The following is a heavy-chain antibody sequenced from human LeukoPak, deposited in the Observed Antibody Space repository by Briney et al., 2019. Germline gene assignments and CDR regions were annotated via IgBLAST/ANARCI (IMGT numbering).Heavy chain of an antibody. D-gene: IGHD3-10*01. CDR2: ISGSGGST. Sequence: GGSPRLSCAASGFTFSSYAMSWVRQAPGKGLEWVSAISGSGGSTYYADSVKGRFTISRANSKNTLYLQMNSLRAEDTAVYYCAKDSDYYGSGSFDYWGQGTLVTVSS. J-gene: IGHJ4*02. V-gene: IGHV3-23*01. CDR1: GFTFSSYA. CDR3: AKDSDYYGSGSFDY.